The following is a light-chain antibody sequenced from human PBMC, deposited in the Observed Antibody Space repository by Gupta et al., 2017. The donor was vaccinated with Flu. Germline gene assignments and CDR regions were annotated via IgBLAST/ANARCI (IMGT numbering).Light chain of an antibody. CDR3: SSFTTSNTGV. V-gene: IGLV2-18*02. CDR2: EVS. Sequence: HSALPQPASVSGSPGQSITFPCTGTSSAVGSYNRVSWYQQPPGTAPKLLITEVSIRPSGVPDRFAGSKSVNTASLTISGLQAEDEADYYCSSFTTSNTGVFGGGTKLTVL. CDR1: SSAVGSYNR. J-gene: IGLJ3*02.